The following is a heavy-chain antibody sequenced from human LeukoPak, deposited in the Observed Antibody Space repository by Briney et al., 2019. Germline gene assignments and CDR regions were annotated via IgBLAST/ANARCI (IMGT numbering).Heavy chain of an antibody. CDR3: AREDSGYENWFDP. J-gene: IGHJ5*02. CDR1: GGTFSSYA. V-gene: IGHV1-69*05. D-gene: IGHD5-12*01. CDR2: IIPIFGTA. Sequence: SVKVSCKASGGTFSSYAISWVRQAPGQGLEWMGGIIPIFGTANYAQKFQGRVTITTDESTSTAYVELSSLRSEDTAVYYCAREDSGYENWFDPWGQGTLVTVSS.